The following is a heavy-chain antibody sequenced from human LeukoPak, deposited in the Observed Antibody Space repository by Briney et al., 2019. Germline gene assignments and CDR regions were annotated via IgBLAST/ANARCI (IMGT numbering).Heavy chain of an antibody. J-gene: IGHJ5*02. Sequence: ASVKVSCKASGGTFSNYGISWVRQAPGQGLEWMGWINPNSGGTDYAQKFQGRVTMTRDTSISTAYMELSRLRSDDTAVYYCARGKYLYSGRAAPGFDPWGQGTLVTVSS. CDR2: INPNSGGT. CDR1: GGTFSNYG. D-gene: IGHD1-26*01. CDR3: ARGKYLYSGRAAPGFDP. V-gene: IGHV1-2*02.